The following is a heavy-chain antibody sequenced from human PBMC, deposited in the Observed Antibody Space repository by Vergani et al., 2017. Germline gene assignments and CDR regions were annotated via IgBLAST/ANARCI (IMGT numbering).Heavy chain of an antibody. CDR2: INPSGGST. CDR3: ARGPSWRSSSWYDRLMGYYYGMDV. Sequence: QVQLVQSGAEVKKPGASVKVSCKASGYTFTSYYMHWVRQAPGQGLEWMGIINPSGGSTSYAQKFQGRVTMTRDTSTSTVYMELSSLRSDDTAVYYCARGPSWRSSSWYDRLMGYYYGMDVWGQGTTVTVSS. D-gene: IGHD6-13*01. CDR1: GYTFTSYY. V-gene: IGHV1-46*01. J-gene: IGHJ6*02.